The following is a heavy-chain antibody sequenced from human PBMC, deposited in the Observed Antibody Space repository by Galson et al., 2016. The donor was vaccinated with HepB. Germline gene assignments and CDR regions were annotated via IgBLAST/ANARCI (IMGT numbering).Heavy chain of an antibody. D-gene: IGHD2-15*01. CDR1: GESVINDRYY. Sequence: ETLSLTCIVSGESVINDRYYWTWIRLPPGKGLEWIGCIDYSGSTNYSPSLKSRVTMSLHASENEVSLRLSSVTAADTAIYYCARGRRTICNGSICYKDSYYYAMDVWGQGTTVAVS. CDR2: IDYSGST. CDR3: ARGRRTICNGSICYKDSYYYAMDV. V-gene: IGHV4-61*01. J-gene: IGHJ6*02.